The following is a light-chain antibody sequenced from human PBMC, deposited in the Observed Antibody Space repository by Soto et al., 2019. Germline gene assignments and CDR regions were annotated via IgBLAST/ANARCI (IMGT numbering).Light chain of an antibody. Sequence: QTVVTQEPAVSVSPGGTVTLTCGLRSAPLSTTYYPAWCQQAPGQPPRTLIYSTNTRSSGVPDRFSGSIRGNKAALTITGAPADDEAYYYRLLYMGNCIYLFGPGTKVTVL. CDR1: SAPLSTTYY. CDR3: LLYMGNCIYL. CDR2: STN. V-gene: IGLV8-61*01. J-gene: IGLJ1*01.